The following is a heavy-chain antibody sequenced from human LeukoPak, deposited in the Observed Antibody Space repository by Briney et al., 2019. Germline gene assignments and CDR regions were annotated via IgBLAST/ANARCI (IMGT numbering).Heavy chain of an antibody. D-gene: IGHD5-12*01. CDR1: GGSISSYY. Sequence: SETLSLTCTVSGGSISSYYWSWIRQPPGKGLEWIWYIYYSGSTYYNPSLKSRVTISVDTSKNQFSLKLSSVTAADTAVYYCAREINSGYDAGDYFDYWGQGTLVTVSS. V-gene: IGHV4-59*12. CDR2: IYYSGST. CDR3: AREINSGYDAGDYFDY. J-gene: IGHJ4*02.